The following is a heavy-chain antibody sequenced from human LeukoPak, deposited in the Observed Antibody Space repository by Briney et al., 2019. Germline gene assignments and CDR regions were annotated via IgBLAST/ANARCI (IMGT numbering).Heavy chain of an antibody. CDR1: GFTFSSYA. V-gene: IGHV3-23*01. Sequence: GGSLRLSCAASGFTFSSYAMSWVRQAPGKGLEWVSAISGSGGSTYYADSVKGRFTISRDNSKNTLYLQMNSLRVEDTAVYYCAKDTPDRVAAAPDYYYFDYWGQGTLVTVSS. J-gene: IGHJ4*02. CDR3: AKDTPDRVAAAPDYYYFDY. D-gene: IGHD6-13*01. CDR2: ISGSGGST.